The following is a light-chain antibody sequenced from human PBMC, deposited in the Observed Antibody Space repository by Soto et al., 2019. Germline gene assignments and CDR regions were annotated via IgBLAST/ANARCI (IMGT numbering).Light chain of an antibody. V-gene: IGKV3-20*01. Sequence: EIVLTRSPATLSLSPGERATLSCRASQSVSSNLAWYQQKPGQAPRLLIYGASSRATGIPDRFSGSGSGTDFTLTISRLEPEDFAVYYCQQYGSSPALTFGGGTKVDIK. CDR3: QQYGSSPALT. J-gene: IGKJ4*01. CDR2: GAS. CDR1: QSVSSN.